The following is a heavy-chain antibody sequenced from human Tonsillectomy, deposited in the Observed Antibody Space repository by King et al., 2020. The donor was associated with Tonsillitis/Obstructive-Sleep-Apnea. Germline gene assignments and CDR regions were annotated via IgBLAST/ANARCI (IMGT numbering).Heavy chain of an antibody. J-gene: IGHJ3*02. Sequence: QLQESGPGLVKPSETLSLTCTVSGGSISSYYWSWIRQPPGKGLEWIGYIYYIGSTNYNPSLKSRVTISVDTSKRQFFLNLSSVTAADTAVYYCARFSSGYFLWELAFDIWGQGTMVTVSS. D-gene: IGHD3-22*01. CDR1: GGSISSYY. CDR3: ARFSSGYFLWELAFDI. CDR2: IYYIGST. V-gene: IGHV4-59*08.